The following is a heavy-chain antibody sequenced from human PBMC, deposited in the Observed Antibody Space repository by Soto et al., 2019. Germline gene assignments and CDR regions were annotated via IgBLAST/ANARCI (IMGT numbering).Heavy chain of an antibody. D-gene: IGHD1-26*01. Sequence: QVQLVQSGGGVVRPGRSLRLSCAASGFTFSHYAMHWVRQAPDKGLEWVSVISFNGTNEFFADSVKGRFSISRDNSANTLYLQMTNLRPEDTAIYYCARDGGRHSGGIDYWGQGTLVTVSS. J-gene: IGHJ4*02. CDR3: ARDGGRHSGGIDY. CDR1: GFTFSHYA. CDR2: ISFNGTNE. V-gene: IGHV3-30-3*01.